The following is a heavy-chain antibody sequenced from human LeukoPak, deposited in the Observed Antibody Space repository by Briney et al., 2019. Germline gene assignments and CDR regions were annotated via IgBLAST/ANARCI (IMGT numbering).Heavy chain of an antibody. Sequence: GESLKISCKGSGYSFTSYWITWVRQMPGKGLEWMGKIDPSDSYTNYSPSFQGHVTISADKSISTAYLQWSSLKASDTAMYYCARISGKRRSAFDIWGQGTMVTVSS. J-gene: IGHJ3*02. V-gene: IGHV5-10-1*01. CDR1: GYSFTSYW. CDR2: IDPSDSYT. CDR3: ARISGKRRSAFDI.